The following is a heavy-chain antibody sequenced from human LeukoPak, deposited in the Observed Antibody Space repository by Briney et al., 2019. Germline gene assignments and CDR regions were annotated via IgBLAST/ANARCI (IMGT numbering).Heavy chain of an antibody. Sequence: GGSLRLSCAASGFTFSSYAMSWVRQAPGKGLEWVSAISGSGGSTYYADSVKGRFTISRDNSKNTLYLQMNSLRAEDTAVYYCAKDLRASYSSGWYYFDYWGQGTLVTVSS. CDR2: ISGSGGST. V-gene: IGHV3-23*01. CDR3: AKDLRASYSSGWYYFDY. J-gene: IGHJ4*02. CDR1: GFTFSSYA. D-gene: IGHD6-19*01.